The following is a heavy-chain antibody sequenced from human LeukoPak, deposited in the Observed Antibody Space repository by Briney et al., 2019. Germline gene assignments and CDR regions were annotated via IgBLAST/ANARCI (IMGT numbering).Heavy chain of an antibody. V-gene: IGHV1-8*01. CDR3: ARVFDYYDSSGYSYYFDY. CDR2: MNPNSGNT. J-gene: IGHJ4*02. D-gene: IGHD3-22*01. CDR1: GYTFTSYD. Sequence: ASVTASCTASGYTFTSYDINWVRQATGQGLEWMGWMNPNSGNTGYAQKFQGRVTITRDTSASTAYMELSSLRSEDTAVYYCARVFDYYDSSGYSYYFDYWGQGTLVTVSS.